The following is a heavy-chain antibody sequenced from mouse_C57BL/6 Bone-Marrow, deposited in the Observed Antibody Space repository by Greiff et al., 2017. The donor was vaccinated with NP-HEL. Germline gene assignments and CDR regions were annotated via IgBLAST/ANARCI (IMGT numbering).Heavy chain of an antibody. CDR1: GYTFTSYT. CDR2: INPSSGYT. CDR3: ARHLYYFDY. J-gene: IGHJ2*01. Sequence: VQLQQSGAELARPGASVKMPCKASGYTFTSYTMHWVKQRPGQGLEWIGYINPSSGYTKYNQKFKDKATLPAYKSSSTAYMQLSSLTSEDSAVYYCARHLYYFDYWGQGTTLTVSS. V-gene: IGHV1-4*01.